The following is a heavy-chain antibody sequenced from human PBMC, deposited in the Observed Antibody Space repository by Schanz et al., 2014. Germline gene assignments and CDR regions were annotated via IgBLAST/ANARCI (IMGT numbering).Heavy chain of an antibody. D-gene: IGHD3-3*01. CDR1: GYTFTRSG. V-gene: IGHV1-18*01. CDR2: IGGSDGNT. Sequence: QVQLVQSGGEVKTPGASVKVSCKASGYTFTRSGISWVRQAPGQGLEWMGWIGGSDGNTNFAQKFQGIVTMTTDTSTSTVYMELRSLTSDDSAVYYCARDRVYRFLKGENRFYFDYWGQGTLVIVSS. CDR3: ARDRVYRFLKGENRFYFDY. J-gene: IGHJ4*02.